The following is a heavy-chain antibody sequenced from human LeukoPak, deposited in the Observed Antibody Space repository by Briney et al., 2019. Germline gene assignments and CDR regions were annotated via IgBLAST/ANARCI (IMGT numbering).Heavy chain of an antibody. Sequence: PGGSLRLSCAASGFTFSSYAMHWVRHAPGKGLEWVAVISYDRSNKYYADSVKGRFTISRDNSKNTLYLQMNSLRAEDTAVYYCARDLSAHYDFWSGYYTDWGQGTLVTVSS. J-gene: IGHJ4*02. D-gene: IGHD3-3*01. CDR1: GFTFSSYA. CDR3: ARDLSAHYDFWSGYYTD. CDR2: ISYDRSNK. V-gene: IGHV3-30-3*01.